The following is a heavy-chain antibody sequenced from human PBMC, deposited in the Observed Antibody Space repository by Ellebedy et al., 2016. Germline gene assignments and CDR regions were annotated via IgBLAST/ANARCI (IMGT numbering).Heavy chain of an antibody. D-gene: IGHD6-19*01. CDR1: GFSFRSYD. CDR2: IKQDGSEK. J-gene: IGHJ4*02. CDR3: ARGSGWLHDY. Sequence: GESLKISCAASGFSFRSYDMHWVRQAPGKGLEWVANIKQDGSEKYYVDSVKGRFTISRDNAKTSVYLQMNSLTAEDTAVYYCARGSGWLHDYWGQGTLVTVSS. V-gene: IGHV3-7*04.